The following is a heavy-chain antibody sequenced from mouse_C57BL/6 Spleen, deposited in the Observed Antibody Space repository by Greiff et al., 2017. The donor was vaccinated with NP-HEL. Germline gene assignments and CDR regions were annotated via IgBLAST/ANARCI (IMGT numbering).Heavy chain of an antibody. V-gene: IGHV2-9*02. CDR1: GFSLTSYG. J-gene: IGHJ2*01. CDR3: ARLEDI. Sequence: VQLVESGPGLVAPSQSLSITCTVSGFSLTSYGVHWVRQPPGKGLEWLGVIWAGGSTNYNSAPMSRLSISKDNSKSQVYLKMNRLQTDDTAMYYCARLEDIWGQGTTLTVSA. D-gene: IGHD1-3*01. CDR2: IWAGGST.